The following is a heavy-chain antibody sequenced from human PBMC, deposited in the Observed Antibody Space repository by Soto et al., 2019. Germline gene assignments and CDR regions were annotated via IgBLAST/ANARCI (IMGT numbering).Heavy chain of an antibody. V-gene: IGHV1-3*01. CDR2: INVGHGNT. CDR1: GYTFTNYG. CDR3: AGSGYSSGWYHGYFDF. D-gene: IGHD6-19*01. Sequence: QVQLVQSGAEVKKPGASVKVSCKASGYTFTNYGVHWVRQAPGQGLEWMGWINVGHGNTKYSQKFQGRVTITRDTAANTAFMELSSLRSEGTAVYYGAGSGYSSGWYHGYFDFWGRGTLVTVSS. J-gene: IGHJ2*01.